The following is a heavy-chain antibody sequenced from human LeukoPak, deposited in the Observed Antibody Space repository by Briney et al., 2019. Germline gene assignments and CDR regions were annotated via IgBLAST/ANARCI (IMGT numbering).Heavy chain of an antibody. D-gene: IGHD3-10*01. CDR2: ISWNSGSI. CDR1: GLTFDDYA. Sequence: GGSLRLSCAASGLTFDDYAMHWVRQPPGKGLEWVSGISWNSGSIGYADSVKGRFTISRDNAKNSLYLQMNSLRAEDTALYYCAKDSTPSFRWFGEEGEFDYWGEGTLVTVSS. CDR3: AKDSTPSFRWFGEEGEFDY. V-gene: IGHV3-9*01. J-gene: IGHJ4*02.